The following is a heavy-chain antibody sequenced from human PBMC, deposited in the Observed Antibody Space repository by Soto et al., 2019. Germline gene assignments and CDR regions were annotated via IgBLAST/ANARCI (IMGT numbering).Heavy chain of an antibody. CDR2: ISGGGDNT. D-gene: IGHD1-26*01. CDR3: AKDYYRHFDY. V-gene: IGHV3-23*01. J-gene: IGHJ4*02. CDR1: GFTFSSYG. Sequence: SGGSLRLSCAASGFTFSSYGMSWVRQAAGKGLEWVSGISGGGDNTYYADSVKGRFAISRDNSKNTLYLQMNTLRVEDTAIYYCAKDYYRHFDYWGQGTLVTVSS.